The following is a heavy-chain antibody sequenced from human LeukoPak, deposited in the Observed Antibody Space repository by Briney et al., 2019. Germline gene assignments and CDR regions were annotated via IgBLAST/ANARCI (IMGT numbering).Heavy chain of an antibody. CDR3: ARQAGRVGEHNWFDP. Sequence: GQSLHFSCQGPGYGFTSYWIGWVRPMPGKGLEWMGIIYPGDSDTRYSPSFQGQVTISADKSISAAYLQWSSLKPSDTAMYYCARQAGRVGEHNWFDPWGQGTLVTVSS. J-gene: IGHJ5*02. CDR1: GYGFTSYW. CDR2: IYPGDSDT. D-gene: IGHD3-10*01. V-gene: IGHV5-51*01.